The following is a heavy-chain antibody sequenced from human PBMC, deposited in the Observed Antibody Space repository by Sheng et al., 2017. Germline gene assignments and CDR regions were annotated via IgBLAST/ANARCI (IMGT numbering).Heavy chain of an antibody. Sequence: ESGGGLVQPGGPVETLLCWRLDSALVTYAMNWVRQAPGKGLEWVSSISSSSSYIYYADSVKGRFTISRDNAKNSLYLQMNSLRAEDTAVYYCARDLRGGRXNNXYY. CDR1: DSALVTYA. J-gene: IGHJ6*01. CDR3: ARDLRGGRXNNXYY. CDR2: ISSSSSYI. D-gene: IGHD1-20*01. V-gene: IGHV3-21*01.